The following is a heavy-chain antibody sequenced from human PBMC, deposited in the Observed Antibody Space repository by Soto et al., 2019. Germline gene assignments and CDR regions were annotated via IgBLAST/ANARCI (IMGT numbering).Heavy chain of an antibody. CDR1: GYTFTSYY. J-gene: IGHJ6*02. CDR2: INPSGGST. CDR3: ARSPARALAAAGTLYYYYGMDV. D-gene: IGHD6-13*01. V-gene: IGHV1-46*01. Sequence: ASVKVSCKASGYTFTSYYMHWVRQAPGQGLEWMGIINPSGGSTSYAQKFQGRVTMTRDTSTSTVYMELSSLRSEDTAVYYCARSPARALAAAGTLYYYYGMDVWRQGTTITVCS.